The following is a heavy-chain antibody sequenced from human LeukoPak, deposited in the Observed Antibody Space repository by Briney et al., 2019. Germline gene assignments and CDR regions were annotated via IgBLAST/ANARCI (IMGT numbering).Heavy chain of an antibody. J-gene: IGHJ6*03. CDR1: GGSFSNYA. V-gene: IGHV1-69*10. CDR2: IIPILGIA. CDR3: ASLMYSSSSVRSYYYYYMDV. Sequence: SVKVSCKASGGSFSNYAINWVRQAPGQGLEWMGGIIPILGIANYAQKFHGRVTIAADKFTSTAYMELSSLRSEDTAVYYCASLMYSSSSVRSYYYYYMDVWGKGTTVTVSS. D-gene: IGHD6-6*01.